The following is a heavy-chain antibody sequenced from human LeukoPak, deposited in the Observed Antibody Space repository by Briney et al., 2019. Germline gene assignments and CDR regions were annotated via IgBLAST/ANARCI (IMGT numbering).Heavy chain of an antibody. CDR1: GYTFTSYD. CDR2: MNPNSGNT. D-gene: IGHD2-8*01. J-gene: IGHJ6*02. V-gene: IGHV1-8*01. Sequence: ASVKVSCKASGYTFTSYDINWVRQATGQGLEWMGWMNPNSGNTGYAQKFQGRVTMTRNTSISTAYMELSSLRSEDTAVYYCATASEGWSYYYYYGMDVWGQGTTVTVSS. CDR3: ATASEGWSYYYYYGMDV.